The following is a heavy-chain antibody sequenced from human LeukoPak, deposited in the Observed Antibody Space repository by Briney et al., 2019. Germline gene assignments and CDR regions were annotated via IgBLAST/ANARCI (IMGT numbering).Heavy chain of an antibody. V-gene: IGHV1-2*02. CDR3: ARRTTAAAGTGDFQH. J-gene: IGHJ1*01. D-gene: IGHD6-13*01. CDR1: GYTFTGYY. Sequence: ASVKVSCKASGYTFTGYYMHWVRQAPGQGLEWMGWINPNSGGTNYAQKFQGRVTMTRDTSISTAYMELSRLRSDDTAVYYCARRTTAAAGTGDFQHWGQGTLVTVSS. CDR2: INPNSGGT.